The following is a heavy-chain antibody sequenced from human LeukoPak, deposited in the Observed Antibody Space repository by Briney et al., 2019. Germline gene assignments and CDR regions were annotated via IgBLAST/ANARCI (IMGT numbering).Heavy chain of an antibody. Sequence: SGGSLRLSCAASGFTFSSYSMNWVRQAPGKGLEWVSSITSSSSYIYYAASVKGRFTISRDDAENSLSLQMNSLRAEDTAVYYCARANGGNSVEYFQHWGQGTLVTVSS. J-gene: IGHJ1*01. D-gene: IGHD4-23*01. V-gene: IGHV3-21*01. CDR2: ITSSSSYI. CDR1: GFTFSSYS. CDR3: ARANGGNSVEYFQH.